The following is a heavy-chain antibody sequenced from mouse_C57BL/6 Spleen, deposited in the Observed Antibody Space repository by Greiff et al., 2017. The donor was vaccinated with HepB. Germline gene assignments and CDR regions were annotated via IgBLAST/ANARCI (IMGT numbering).Heavy chain of an antibody. V-gene: IGHV1-81*01. D-gene: IGHD2-4*01. CDR3: ARPTYDYEGFYYSDY. Sequence: VQLQQSGAELARPGASVKLSCKASGYTFTSYGISWVKQRTGQGLEWIGEIYPRSGNTYYNEKFKGKATLTADKSSSTAYMELRSLTSEDSAVYFCARPTYDYEGFYYSDYWGQGTTLTVSS. J-gene: IGHJ2*01. CDR1: GYTFTSYG. CDR2: IYPRSGNT.